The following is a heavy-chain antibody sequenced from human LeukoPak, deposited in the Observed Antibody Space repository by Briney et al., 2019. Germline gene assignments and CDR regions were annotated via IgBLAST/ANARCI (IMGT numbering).Heavy chain of an antibody. J-gene: IGHJ5*02. CDR3: ARGRDSSSWYDNWFDP. V-gene: IGHV1-8*01. Sequence: ASVKVSCRASGYTFTSYDINWVRPATGQGLEWMGWMNPNRGNTGYAQKFQGRVTMTRNTSISTAYMELSSLRSEDTAVYYCARGRDSSSWYDNWFDPWGQGTLVTVSS. CDR1: GYTFTSYD. CDR2: MNPNRGNT. D-gene: IGHD6-13*01.